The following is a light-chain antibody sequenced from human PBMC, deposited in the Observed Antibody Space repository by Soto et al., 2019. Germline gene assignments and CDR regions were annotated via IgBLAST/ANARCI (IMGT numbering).Light chain of an antibody. J-gene: IGKJ4*01. CDR3: QQSNSYPLT. CDR1: QSISGW. V-gene: IGKV1-5*03. Sequence: DIPMTQSPSTLSASVGDRVTITCRASQSISGWLAWYQQKPGKAPNLLIYKASTLESGVPSRFSGSGSGTEFTLTISSLQPDDFATYYRQQSNSYPLTIGGGTKVEIK. CDR2: KAS.